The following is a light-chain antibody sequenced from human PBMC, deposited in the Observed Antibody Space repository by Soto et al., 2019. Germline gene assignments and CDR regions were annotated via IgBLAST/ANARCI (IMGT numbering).Light chain of an antibody. CDR2: EVS. V-gene: IGLV2-14*01. CDR3: SSYTSSSTSYV. Sequence: QSVLTQPASVSGSPGQSITISCTGTSSDVGGYNYVSWNQQHPGKAPKLMIYEVSHRPSGVSNRFSGSKSGNTASLTISGLQAEDEADYHCSSYTSSSTSYVFGTGTKVTVL. CDR1: SSDVGGYNY. J-gene: IGLJ1*01.